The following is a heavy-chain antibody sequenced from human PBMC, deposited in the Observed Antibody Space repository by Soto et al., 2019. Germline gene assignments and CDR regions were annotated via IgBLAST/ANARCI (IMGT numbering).Heavy chain of an antibody. CDR1: GYIFVNYG. Sequence: GASVKVSCKASGYIFVNYGIAWVRQAPRQGLEWMGWISPYTGNTHSASKVQGRLTMTTDTSTSTAYMELSSLRSEDTAVYYCARDQLERQDPTYGVDVWGQGTTVTVSS. CDR2: ISPYTGNT. CDR3: ARDQLERQDPTYGVDV. J-gene: IGHJ6*02. D-gene: IGHD1-1*01. V-gene: IGHV1-18*01.